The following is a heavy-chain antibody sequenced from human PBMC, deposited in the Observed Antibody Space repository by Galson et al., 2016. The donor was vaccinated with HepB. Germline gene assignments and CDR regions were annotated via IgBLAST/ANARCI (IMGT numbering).Heavy chain of an antibody. CDR2: IRYSGDPM. CDR3: VRSEKVHHYNYEGYYYYGLGG. D-gene: IGHD3-3*01. CDR1: GFTFSDYF. V-gene: IGHV3-11*01. Sequence: SLRLSCAASGFTFSDYFMAWIRQAPGKGLEWVSHIRYSGDPMSYAASVMGRFSISRDNDKNTLFLQMDRLRVEDSALYYWVRSEKVHHYNYEGYYYYGLGGGGHGTAVTVSS. J-gene: IGHJ6*02.